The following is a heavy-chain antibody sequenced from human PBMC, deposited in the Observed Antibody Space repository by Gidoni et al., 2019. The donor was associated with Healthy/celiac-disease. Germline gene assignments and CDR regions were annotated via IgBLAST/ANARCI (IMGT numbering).Heavy chain of an antibody. CDR3: ARGGGRYYYDSSGVS. CDR1: GGSFSGYY. J-gene: IGHJ1*01. CDR2: INHSGST. D-gene: IGHD3-22*01. Sequence: QVQLQQWGAGLLKPSETLSLTCAVYGGSFSGYYWSWIRQPPGKGLEWIGEINHSGSTNYNPSLKSRVTISVDTSKNQFSLKLSSVTAADTAVYYCARGGGRYYYDSSGVSWGQGTLVTVSS. V-gene: IGHV4-34*01.